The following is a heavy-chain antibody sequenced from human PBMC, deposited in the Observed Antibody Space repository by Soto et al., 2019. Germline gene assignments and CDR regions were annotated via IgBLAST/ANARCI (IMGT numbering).Heavy chain of an antibody. CDR1: GFTFSNAW. CDR2: IKSKTDGGTT. V-gene: IGHV3-15*07. D-gene: IGHD3-22*01. Sequence: GGSLRLSCAASGFTFSNAWMNWVRQAPGKGLEWVGRIKSKTDGGTTDYAAPVKGRFTISRDDSKNTLYLQMNSLKTEDTAVYYCTTEYYYDSSGYYSALFDYWGQGTLVTVSS. CDR3: TTEYYYDSSGYYSALFDY. J-gene: IGHJ4*02.